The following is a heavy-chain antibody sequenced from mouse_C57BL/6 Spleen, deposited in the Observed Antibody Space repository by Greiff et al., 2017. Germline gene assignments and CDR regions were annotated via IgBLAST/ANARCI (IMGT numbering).Heavy chain of an antibody. Sequence: VQLKESGPELVKPGASVKISCKASGYSFTDYNMNWVKQSNGKSLEWIGVINPNYGTTSYNQKFKGKATLTVDQSSSTAYMQLNSLTSEDSAVYYCARGYYYGSSPLAYWGQGTLVTVSA. J-gene: IGHJ3*01. D-gene: IGHD1-1*01. CDR3: ARGYYYGSSPLAY. V-gene: IGHV1-39*01. CDR2: INPNYGTT. CDR1: GYSFTDYN.